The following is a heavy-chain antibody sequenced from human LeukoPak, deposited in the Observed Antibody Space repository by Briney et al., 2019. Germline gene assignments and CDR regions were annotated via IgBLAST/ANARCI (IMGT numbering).Heavy chain of an antibody. CDR1: GGSISSYY. D-gene: IGHD6-19*01. Sequence: EASETLSLTCTLPGGSISSYYWSWIRQPAGKGLEWIGRIYTSGSTHYNPSLKSRVTMSVATSKNQFSLKLSSVTAAETAVYYCARGDSSGCYYFDYWGQGTLVTVSS. J-gene: IGHJ4*02. CDR2: IYTSGST. CDR3: ARGDSSGCYYFDY. V-gene: IGHV4-4*07.